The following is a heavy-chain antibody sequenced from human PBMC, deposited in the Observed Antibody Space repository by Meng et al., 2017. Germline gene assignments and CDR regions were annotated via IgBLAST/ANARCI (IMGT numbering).Heavy chain of an antibody. CDR3: ARRGIAARPFYY. CDR1: GGSFSGYY. J-gene: IGHJ4*02. Sequence: QVQPQQWGAGLLKPSGTLSLTCAVYGGSFSGYYWSWIRQPPGKGLEWIGEINHSGSTNYNPSLKSRVTISVDTSKNQFSLKLSSVTAADTAVYYCARRGIAARPFYYWGQGTLVTVSS. V-gene: IGHV4-34*01. CDR2: INHSGST. D-gene: IGHD6-6*01.